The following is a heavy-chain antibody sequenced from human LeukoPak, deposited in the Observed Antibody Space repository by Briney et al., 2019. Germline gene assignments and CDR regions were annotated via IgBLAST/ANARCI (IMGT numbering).Heavy chain of an antibody. CDR1: GFTVGTNY. V-gene: IGHV3-53*01. J-gene: IGHJ4*02. CDR2: ISGGDLT. CDR3: ARGFGGDLLGYYFDS. Sequence: GGSLRLSCAASGFTVGTNYVTWVRQAPGKGLEWVSFISGGDLTYFADSVKGRFTISRDYSKNTVYLQLNSLRADDTAMYFCARGFGGDLLGYYFDSWGQGTLVTVSS. D-gene: IGHD3-10*01.